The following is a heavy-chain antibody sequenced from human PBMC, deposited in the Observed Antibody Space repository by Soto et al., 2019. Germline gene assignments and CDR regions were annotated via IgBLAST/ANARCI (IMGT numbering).Heavy chain of an antibody. J-gene: IGHJ5*02. CDR1: GFTFSSYA. Sequence: PGGSLRLSCVASGFTFSSYAMSWVRQAPGKGLEWVSGISGSGDNTFYAESVKGRFTISRYNSKSTVYLELNNLSAEDTAVYHCAKNQGVELVPLATVDWFDPWGQGSVVTVSS. D-gene: IGHD1-26*01. CDR3: AKNQGVELVPLATVDWFDP. CDR2: ISGSGDNT. V-gene: IGHV3-23*01.